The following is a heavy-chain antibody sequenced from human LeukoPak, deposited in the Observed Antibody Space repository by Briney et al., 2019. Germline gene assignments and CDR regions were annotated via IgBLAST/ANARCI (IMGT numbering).Heavy chain of an antibody. CDR3: ARLRYYDSSGYLEGADDAFDI. CDR2: INHSGNT. J-gene: IGHJ3*02. Sequence: SETLSLTCAVYGGSFSGYYWSWIRQPPGKGLEWIGEINHSGNTNYNPSLKSRVTISVDTSKNQFSLKLSSVTAADTAVYYCARLRYYDSSGYLEGADDAFDIWGQGTMVTVSS. V-gene: IGHV4-34*01. CDR1: GGSFSGYY. D-gene: IGHD3-22*01.